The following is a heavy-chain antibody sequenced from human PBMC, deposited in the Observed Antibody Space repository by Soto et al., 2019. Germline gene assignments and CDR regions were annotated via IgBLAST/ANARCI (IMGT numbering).Heavy chain of an antibody. Sequence: EVQLVESGGGLVQPGRSLRLSCAASGFTFDDYAMHWVRQAPGKGLEWVSGISWNSGSIGYADSVKGRFTISRDNAKNSLYLQMNSLRAEDTALYYCAKDIFTRVSSSPHYFDYWVQGTLVTVSS. CDR2: ISWNSGSI. D-gene: IGHD6-6*01. CDR1: GFTFDDYA. CDR3: AKDIFTRVSSSPHYFDY. J-gene: IGHJ4*02. V-gene: IGHV3-9*01.